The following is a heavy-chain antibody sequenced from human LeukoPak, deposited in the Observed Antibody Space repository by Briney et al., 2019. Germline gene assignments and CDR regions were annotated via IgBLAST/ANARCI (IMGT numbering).Heavy chain of an antibody. CDR3: ARVVVWLRNFDY. D-gene: IGHD5-12*01. Sequence: GSLRLSCAASGFTFSSYWISWVRQAPGKGLEWVANIKQDGSEKYYVDSVKGRFTISRDNAKNSLYLQMNSLRAEDTAVYYCARVVVWLRNFDYWGQGTLVTVSS. J-gene: IGHJ4*02. CDR1: GFTFSSYW. V-gene: IGHV3-7*01. CDR2: IKQDGSEK.